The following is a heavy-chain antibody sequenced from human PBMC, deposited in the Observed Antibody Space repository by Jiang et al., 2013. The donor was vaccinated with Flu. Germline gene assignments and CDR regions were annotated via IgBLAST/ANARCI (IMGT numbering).Heavy chain of an antibody. CDR1: GXTFSDYY. D-gene: IGHD5-18*01. J-gene: IGHJ4*02. CDR2: ISGSGGST. V-gene: IGHV3-23*01. CDR3: AKEARYSYGFSGLISFDY. Sequence: GLVKPGGPLRLSCAASGXTFSDYYMSWIRQAPGKGLEWVSAISGSGGSTYYADSVKGRFTISRDNSKNTLYLQMNSLRAEDTAVYYCAKEARYSYGFSGLISFDYWGQGTLVTVSS.